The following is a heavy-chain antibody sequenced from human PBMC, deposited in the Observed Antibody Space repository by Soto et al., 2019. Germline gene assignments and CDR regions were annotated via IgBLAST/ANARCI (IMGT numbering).Heavy chain of an antibody. CDR3: ARTQVTIFGVVIIPSDY. J-gene: IGHJ4*02. V-gene: IGHV3-7*01. D-gene: IGHD3-3*01. CDR1: GFTFSSYW. CDR2: IKQDGSEK. Sequence: GGSLRLSCAASGFTFSSYWMSWVRQAPGKGLEWVASIKQDGSEKYYVDSVKGRFTISRDNAKNSLYLQMNSLRAEDTAVYYCARTQVTIFGVVIIPSDYWGQGTLVTVSS.